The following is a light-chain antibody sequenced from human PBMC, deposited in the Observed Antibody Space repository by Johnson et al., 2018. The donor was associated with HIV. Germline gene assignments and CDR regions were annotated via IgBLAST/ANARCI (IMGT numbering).Light chain of an antibody. CDR2: ENN. V-gene: IGLV1-51*02. J-gene: IGLJ1*01. CDR3: GTWDSSLSAYNYV. Sequence: QSVLTQPPSASGTPGQRVTISCSGSSSNIGSNTVNWYQQLPGTAPKLLIYENNQRPSGIPDRFSGSKSGTSATLGITGLQTGDEADYYCGTWDSSLSAYNYVFGTGTKVTVL. CDR1: SSNIGSNT.